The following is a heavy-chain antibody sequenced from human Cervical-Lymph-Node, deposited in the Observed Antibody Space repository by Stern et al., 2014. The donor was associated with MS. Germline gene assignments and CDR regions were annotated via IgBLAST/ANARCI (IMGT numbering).Heavy chain of an antibody. CDR2: ISYDGNKK. V-gene: IGHV3-30*01. CDR3: ARGWQLVDIYYYXXXXX. J-gene: IGHJ6*02. D-gene: IGHD6-6*01. CDR1: GFTFPTYA. Sequence: QVQPVEPGGGAVPPGRSLRLSCAASGFTFPTYAMHWVRQAPGKGLEWVALISYDGNKKYYADSVKGRFTISRDNPNNTLYLQINGLSPEDTAVYYCARGWQLVDIYYYXXXXXXGRGTTVTVSS.